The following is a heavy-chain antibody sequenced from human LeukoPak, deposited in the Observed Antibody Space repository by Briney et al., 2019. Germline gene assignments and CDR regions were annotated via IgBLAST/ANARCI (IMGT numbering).Heavy chain of an antibody. J-gene: IGHJ6*02. CDR2: ISTSSSYT. D-gene: IGHD2-2*01. CDR1: GFTFSDYY. CDR3: ARDLSYCTITSCSYYYYGMDV. V-gene: IGHV3-11*06. Sequence: GGSLRLSCAASGFTFSDYYMSWIRQAPGKGLEWVSFISTSSSYTNYADSVKGRFTISRDNAKNSLYLQMNSLRAEDTALYYCARDLSYCTITSCSYYYYGMDVWGRGTTVTVSS.